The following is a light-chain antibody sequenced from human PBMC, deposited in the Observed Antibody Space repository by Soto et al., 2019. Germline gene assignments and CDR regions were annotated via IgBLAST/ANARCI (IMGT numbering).Light chain of an antibody. J-gene: IGKJ5*01. Sequence: EFVLTQSPGTLSLSPGERATLSCRASQTVRNNYLAWYQQKPGQAPRLLIYGASNRATGIPDRFSGSGSGTDFTLTISRLEPEDFAVYYCQQHGSSPITFGQGTRLEIK. CDR3: QQHGSSPIT. V-gene: IGKV3-20*01. CDR2: GAS. CDR1: QTVRNNY.